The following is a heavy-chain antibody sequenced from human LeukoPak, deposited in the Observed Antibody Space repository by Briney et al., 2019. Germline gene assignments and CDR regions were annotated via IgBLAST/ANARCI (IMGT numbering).Heavy chain of an antibody. CDR1: GYTFTSYW. D-gene: IGHD6-19*01. J-gene: IGHJ4*02. Sequence: GESLKTSCKGSGYTFTSYWIGWVRQMPGKGLEWMGIIYPGDSDTKYSPSFQGQVTISADKSISTAYLQWSSLMASATAIYYCARLIAVTPLGYFDYWGQGTLVTVSS. CDR2: IYPGDSDT. V-gene: IGHV5-51*01. CDR3: ARLIAVTPLGYFDY.